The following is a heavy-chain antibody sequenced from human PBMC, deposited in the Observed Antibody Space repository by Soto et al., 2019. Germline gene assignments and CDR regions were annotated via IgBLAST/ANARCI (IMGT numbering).Heavy chain of an antibody. CDR1: GGSFSGYY. D-gene: IGHD6-19*01. CDR3: ARGSGWYGNDY. CDR2: INHSGST. J-gene: IGHJ4*02. V-gene: IGHV4-34*01. Sequence: QVQLQQWGAGLLKPSETLALICAVYGGSFSGYYWSWIRQPPGKGLEWIGEINHSGSTNYNPSLKSRVTISVDTSKNQFSLKLSSVTAADTAVYYCARGSGWYGNDYWGQGTLVTVSS.